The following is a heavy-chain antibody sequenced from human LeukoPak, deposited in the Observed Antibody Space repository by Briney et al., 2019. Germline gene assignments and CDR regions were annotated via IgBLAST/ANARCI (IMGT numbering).Heavy chain of an antibody. V-gene: IGHV3-48*04. D-gene: IGHD6-19*01. CDR2: ISSSSSTI. J-gene: IGHJ3*02. CDR1: GFTFSSYS. CDR3: AREWDGVAVAGTHDAFDI. Sequence: PGGSLRLSCAASGFTFSSYSMNWVRQAPGKGLEWVSYISSSSSTIYYADSVKGRFTISRDNAKNSLYLQMNSLRAEDTAVYYCAREWDGVAVAGTHDAFDIWGQGTMVTVSS.